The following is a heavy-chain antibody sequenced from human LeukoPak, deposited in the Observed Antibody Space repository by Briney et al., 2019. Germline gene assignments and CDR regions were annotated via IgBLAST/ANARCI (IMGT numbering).Heavy chain of an antibody. CDR1: GFAFSSYW. D-gene: IGHD2-15*01. CDR3: ARSSGRGLVIAATFHY. J-gene: IGHJ4*02. CDR2: IKQDGSEK. V-gene: IGHV3-7*01. Sequence: PGGSLRLSCAASGFAFSSYWMSWVRQAPGKGLEWVANIKQDGSEKYYVDSVKGRFTISGDNAKNSLYLQMNSLRAEDTAVYYCARSSGRGLVIAATFHYWGQGTLVTVSS.